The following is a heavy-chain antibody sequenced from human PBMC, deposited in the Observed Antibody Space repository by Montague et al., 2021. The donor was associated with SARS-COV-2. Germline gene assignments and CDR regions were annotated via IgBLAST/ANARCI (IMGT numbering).Heavy chain of an antibody. CDR2: TNYRSKWTS. D-gene: IGHD4-17*01. J-gene: IGHJ4*02. CDR3: VRDTGSAQAGFDA. Sequence: CAISGDSVWSNTAAWNWIRQSPSGGLEWLGRTNYRSKWTSDYATSVEGRISIDPDTSKNQFFLHLRSVTPEDTGVYYCVRDTGSAQAGFDAWGQGTLVSVSS. V-gene: IGHV6-1*01. CDR1: GDSVWSNTAA.